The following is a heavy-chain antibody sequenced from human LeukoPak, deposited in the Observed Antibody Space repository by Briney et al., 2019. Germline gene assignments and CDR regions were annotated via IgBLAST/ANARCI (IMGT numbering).Heavy chain of an antibody. CDR1: GGSISSSSYY. J-gene: IGHJ4*02. D-gene: IGHD2-15*01. CDR2: IYYSGST. Sequence: SGTLSLTCTVSGGSISSSSYYWGWIRQPPGTGLEWIGSIYYSGSTYYNPSLKSRVTISVDRSKNHFSLRLSSVTAADTAVYYCARGENVVAATRRWGQGTLVTVSS. CDR3: ARGENVVAATRR. V-gene: IGHV4-39*02.